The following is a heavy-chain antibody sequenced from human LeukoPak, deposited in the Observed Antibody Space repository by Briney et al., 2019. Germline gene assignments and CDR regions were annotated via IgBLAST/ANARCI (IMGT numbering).Heavy chain of an antibody. CDR3: ARTAPTMVRGVTYDAFDI. Sequence: GESLKISCKGSGYSFTSYWIGWVRQMPGKGLEWMGIIYPGDSDTRYSPSFQGQVTISADKPISTAYLQWSSLKASDTAMYYCARTAPTMVRGVTYDAFDIWGQGTMVTVSS. CDR1: GYSFTSYW. V-gene: IGHV5-51*04. CDR2: IYPGDSDT. D-gene: IGHD3-10*01. J-gene: IGHJ3*02.